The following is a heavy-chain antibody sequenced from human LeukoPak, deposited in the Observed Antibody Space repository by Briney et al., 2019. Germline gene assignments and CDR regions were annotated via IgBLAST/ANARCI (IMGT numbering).Heavy chain of an antibody. J-gene: IGHJ4*02. CDR2: IYSSESI. Sequence: SETLSLTCTVSGGSISSYYWNWIRQPAGKGLEWIGRIYSSESINYNPSLKSRVTMSVDTSKNQFSLSLSSVTAADTAVYYCARDFRGIAVAGDYWGQGTLVTVSS. V-gene: IGHV4-4*07. D-gene: IGHD6-19*01. CDR1: GGSISSYY. CDR3: ARDFRGIAVAGDY.